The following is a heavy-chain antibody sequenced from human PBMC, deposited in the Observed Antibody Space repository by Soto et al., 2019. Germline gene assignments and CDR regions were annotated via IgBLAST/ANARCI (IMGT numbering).Heavy chain of an antibody. Sequence: VQLLESGGGLVQPGGSPTLSCAASGFTFSSYAMSWVRQAPGKGLEWVSAISGGGNDRFYADSVKGRFTISRDNSRNTLYLHMHSLTAEDTAVHYCARSLFIAATDTEPFDSWGQGTVVTVSS. V-gene: IGHV3-23*01. D-gene: IGHD6-13*01. J-gene: IGHJ4*02. CDR3: ARSLFIAATDTEPFDS. CDR1: GFTFSSYA. CDR2: ISGGGNDR.